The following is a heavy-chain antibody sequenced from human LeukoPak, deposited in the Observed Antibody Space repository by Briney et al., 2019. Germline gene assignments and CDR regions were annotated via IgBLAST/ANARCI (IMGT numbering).Heavy chain of an antibody. J-gene: IGHJ5*02. CDR2: INPSGGST. V-gene: IGHV1-46*01. CDR3: ARRDCSSTSCYAGNWFDP. Sequence: ASVKVSCKASGYTFTSYYMHWVRQAPGQGLEWMGIINPSGGSTSYAQKFRGRVTMTRDTSTSTVYMELSSLRSEDTAVYYCARRDCSSTSCYAGNWFDPWGQGTLVTVSS. CDR1: GYTFTSYY. D-gene: IGHD2-2*01.